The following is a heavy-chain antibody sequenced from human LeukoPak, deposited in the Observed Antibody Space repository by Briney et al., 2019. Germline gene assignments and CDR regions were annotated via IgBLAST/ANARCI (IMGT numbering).Heavy chain of an antibody. Sequence: SETLFLTCTVSGGSISSSSYYWGWIRRPPGKGLEWIGSIYYSGSTYYNPSLKSRVTISVDTSKNQFSLKLSSVTAADTAVYYCARSLMGATPAFDIWGQGTMVTVSS. CDR2: IYYSGST. CDR1: GGSISSSSYY. V-gene: IGHV4-39*07. D-gene: IGHD1-26*01. J-gene: IGHJ3*02. CDR3: ARSLMGATPAFDI.